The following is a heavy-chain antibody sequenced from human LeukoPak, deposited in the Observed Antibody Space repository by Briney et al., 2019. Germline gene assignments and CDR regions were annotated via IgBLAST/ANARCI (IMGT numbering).Heavy chain of an antibody. CDR3: ARADSGSYDR. V-gene: IGHV4-59*01. CDR2: IYYSGST. CDR1: GGGFTSNYY. J-gene: IGHJ5*02. D-gene: IGHD1-26*01. Sequence: SETLSLTCTVSGGGFTSNYYWNWIRQPPGKGLEWIGYIYYSGSTNYNPSLKSRVTISVDTSKNQFSLKLSSVTAADAAVYYCARADSGSYDRWGQGTLVTVSS.